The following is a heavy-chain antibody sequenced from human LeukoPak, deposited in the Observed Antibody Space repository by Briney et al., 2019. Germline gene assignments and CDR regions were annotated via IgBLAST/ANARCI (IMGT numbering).Heavy chain of an antibody. V-gene: IGHV6-1*01. CDR3: SLARSEYHYGMDV. Sequence: SQTLSLTCAISGDSVSSISVAWNWIRQPPSRGLEWLGRTYHRSKWYYEYAVSVKSRINISPDTSKNQFSLQLTSVTPEDTAVYYCSLARSEYHYGMDVWGQGTTVTVSS. CDR1: GDSVSSISVA. J-gene: IGHJ6*02. CDR2: TYHRSKWYY.